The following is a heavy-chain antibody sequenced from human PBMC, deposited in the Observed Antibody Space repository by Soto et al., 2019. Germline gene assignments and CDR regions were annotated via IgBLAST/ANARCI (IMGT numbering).Heavy chain of an antibody. D-gene: IGHD4-17*01. Sequence: QVQLQQWGAGLLKPSETLSLTCAVYGGSFSGYYWSWIRQPPGKGREWIGEINHSGSTNYNPSLKSRVTISVDTSKNQFSLKLSSVTAADTAVYYCAGSYGDYALSYWGQGTLVTVSS. CDR2: INHSGST. CDR3: AGSYGDYALSY. CDR1: GGSFSGYY. V-gene: IGHV4-34*01. J-gene: IGHJ4*02.